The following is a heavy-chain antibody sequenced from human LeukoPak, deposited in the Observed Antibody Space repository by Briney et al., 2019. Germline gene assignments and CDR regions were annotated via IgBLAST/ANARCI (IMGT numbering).Heavy chain of an antibody. Sequence: PGGSLRLSCAASVFTFSSYTMNWVRQAPGKGLEGVSSISSSSYIYYSDSVKCRFTISRDNTKNPLYLQMNSLRAEDTAVYYCARDREGDYIWGSYRPDWFAPWGQGTLVTVSS. D-gene: IGHD3-16*02. V-gene: IGHV3-21*01. CDR3: ARDREGDYIWGSYRPDWFAP. CDR2: ISSSSYI. J-gene: IGHJ5*02. CDR1: VFTFSSYT.